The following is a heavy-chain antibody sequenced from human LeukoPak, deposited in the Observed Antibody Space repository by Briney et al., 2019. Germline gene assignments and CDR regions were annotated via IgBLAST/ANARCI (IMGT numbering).Heavy chain of an antibody. J-gene: IGHJ4*02. CDR3: ARHYYDFWGGPGPFGY. CDR2: IDWDDDE. D-gene: IGHD3-3*01. V-gene: IGHV2-70*04. CDR1: GFSLNTSGMR. Sequence: SGPALVKPTQTLTLTCTFSGFSLNTSGMRVSWIRQPPGKALEWLARIDWDDDEFYSTSLKTRLTISKDTSKSQVVLTMTNMDPVDSATYYCARHYYDFWGGPGPFGYWGQGTLVTVSS.